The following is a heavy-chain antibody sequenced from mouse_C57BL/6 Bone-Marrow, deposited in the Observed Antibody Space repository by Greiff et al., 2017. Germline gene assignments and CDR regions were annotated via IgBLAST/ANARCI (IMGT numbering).Heavy chain of an antibody. CDR2: INPSTGGT. Sequence: VQLQQSGPELVKPGASVKISCKASGYSFTGYYMNWVKQSPEKSLEWIGEINPSTGGTTYNQKFKAKATLTVDKSSSTAYMQLKSLTSEDSAVYYCARSSYDYLYDYAMDYWGQGTSVTVSS. CDR3: ARSSYDYLYDYAMDY. CDR1: GYSFTGYY. J-gene: IGHJ4*01. V-gene: IGHV1-42*01. D-gene: IGHD2-4*01.